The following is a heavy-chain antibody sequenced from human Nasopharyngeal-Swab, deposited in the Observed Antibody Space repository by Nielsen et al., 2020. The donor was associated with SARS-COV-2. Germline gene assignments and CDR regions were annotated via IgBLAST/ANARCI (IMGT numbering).Heavy chain of an antibody. CDR2: TYYSGST. D-gene: IGHD2-15*01. CDR1: GGSISSGDYY. V-gene: IGHV4-30-4*01. J-gene: IGHJ3*02. Sequence: SETLSLTCTVSGGSISSGDYYWSWIRQPPGKGREWIGYTYYSGSTYYNPSLKSRVTISVDTSRNQFSLTLSSVTAADTAVYYCARDVGYCSGGSCYSSDAFDIWGQGTMVTVSS. CDR3: ARDVGYCSGGSCYSSDAFDI.